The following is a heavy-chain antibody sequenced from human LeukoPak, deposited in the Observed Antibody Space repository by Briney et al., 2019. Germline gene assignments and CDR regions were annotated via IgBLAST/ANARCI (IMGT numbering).Heavy chain of an antibody. J-gene: IGHJ4*02. Sequence: GGSLRLSCEASGFTFNTYGMHWVRQAPGKGLEWVALKRYDGSSENYADSVKGRFTISRDNSKNTLYLEMNSLSVEDTAVYYCARAASGVRQERYFDQWGQGTLVTVSS. D-gene: IGHD1-1*01. CDR3: ARAASGVRQERYFDQ. CDR1: GFTFNTYG. V-gene: IGHV3-30*02. CDR2: KRYDGSSE.